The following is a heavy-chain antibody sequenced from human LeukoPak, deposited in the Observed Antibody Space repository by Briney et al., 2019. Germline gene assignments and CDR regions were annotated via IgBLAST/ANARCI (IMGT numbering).Heavy chain of an antibody. D-gene: IGHD3-3*01. CDR3: ARRVDTYYNFWSGYLDL. CDR2: ISSSSNYI. CDR1: GFTFSSYS. V-gene: IGHV3-21*01. Sequence: GGSLRLSCAASGFTFSSYSMNWVRQAPGKGLEWVSSISSSSNYIYYADSVKGRFTISRDNAKNSLYLQMSSLRAGDTAVYYCARRVDTYYNFWSGYLDLWGQGTLVTVSS. J-gene: IGHJ4*02.